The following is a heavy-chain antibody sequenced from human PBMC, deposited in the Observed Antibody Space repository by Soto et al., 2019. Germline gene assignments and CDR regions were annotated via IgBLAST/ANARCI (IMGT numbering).Heavy chain of an antibody. CDR2: IRSKAYGGTT. CDR3: AKDRPDWDYYYYYGMDV. CDR1: GFTFGDYS. Sequence: PGGSLRLSCTASGFTFGDYSMSWFRQAPGKGLEWVGFIRSKAYGGTTDYADSVKGRFTISSDNSKNTLYLQMHSLRAEDTAVYYCAKDRPDWDYYYYYGMDVWGQGTTVTVSS. J-gene: IGHJ6*02. V-gene: IGHV3-49*03. D-gene: IGHD3-9*01.